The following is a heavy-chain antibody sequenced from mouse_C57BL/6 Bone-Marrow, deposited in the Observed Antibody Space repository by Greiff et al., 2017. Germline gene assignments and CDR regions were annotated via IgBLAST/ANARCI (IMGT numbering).Heavy chain of an antibody. Sequence: QVQLQQPDAELVNPGASVKLSCKASGYTFTSYWIHWVKQRPGQGLEWIGMIHPNSGSTNYNEKFKSKATLTVDKSSSTASLQLSSLTSEYSAVYYCARRGYYGSHDSWGPGTTVTVSS. CDR3: ARRGYYGSHDS. V-gene: IGHV1-64*01. D-gene: IGHD1-1*01. CDR2: IHPNSGST. CDR1: GYTFTSYW. J-gene: IGHJ2*01.